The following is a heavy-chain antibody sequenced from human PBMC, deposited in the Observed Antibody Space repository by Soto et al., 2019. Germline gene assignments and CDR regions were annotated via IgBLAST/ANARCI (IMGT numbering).Heavy chain of an antibody. Sequence: ASVKVSCAASGFTFSNSWRHWVRQDSGKGLEWVSRINADGTSTSYADSVKGRFTISRDNAKNTLYLHVNSLRAEDTAVYYCVKVLARGVGVPRFYFDSWGQGALVTVSS. D-gene: IGHD2-2*01. CDR3: VKVLARGVGVPRFYFDS. CDR1: GFTFSNSW. J-gene: IGHJ4*02. V-gene: IGHV3-74*01. CDR2: INADGTST.